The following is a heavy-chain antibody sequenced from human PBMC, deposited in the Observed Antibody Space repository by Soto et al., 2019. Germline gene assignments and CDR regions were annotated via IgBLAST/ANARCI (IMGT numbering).Heavy chain of an antibody. CDR1: GFTFTNYG. CDR3: ASSSGYPP. CDR2: VSYDGSTK. D-gene: IGHD5-12*01. J-gene: IGHJ5*02. V-gene: IGHV3-33*05. Sequence: PGGSLRLSCAASGFTFTNYGMQWVRQAPGKGLEWVAVVSYDGSTKYYADSVKGRFTISRDNAKNTLYLQMNSLRAEDTAVYYCASSSGYPPWGQGTLVTVSS.